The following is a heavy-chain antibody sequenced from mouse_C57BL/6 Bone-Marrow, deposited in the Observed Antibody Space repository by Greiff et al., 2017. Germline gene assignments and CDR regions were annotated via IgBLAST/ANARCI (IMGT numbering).Heavy chain of an antibody. D-gene: IGHD2-5*01. V-gene: IGHV1-61*01. J-gene: IGHJ3*01. CDR1: GYTFTSYW. CDR2: IYPSDSET. CDR3: ARWYYSKGAWFAY. Sequence: QVQLQQPGAELVRPGSSVTLSCKASGYTFTSYWMDWVKQRPGQGLEWIGNIYPSDSETHYNQKFKDKATLTVDKSSSTAYMQLSSLTSEDSAVYDGARWYYSKGAWFAYWGQGTLVTVSA.